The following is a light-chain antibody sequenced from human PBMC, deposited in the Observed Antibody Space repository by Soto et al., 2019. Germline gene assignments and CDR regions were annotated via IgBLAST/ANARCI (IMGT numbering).Light chain of an antibody. CDR1: QSVRSN. CDR3: QQYNNWPPIT. CDR2: GAS. J-gene: IGKJ5*01. V-gene: IGKV3-15*01. Sequence: EIVLTQSPGTLSLSPGERATLCCRASQSVRSNFLAWYQQKPGQAPRLLISGASTRATGIPARFSGSGSETEFTLTISSLQSEDFAVYYCQQYNNWPPITFGQGTRLEI.